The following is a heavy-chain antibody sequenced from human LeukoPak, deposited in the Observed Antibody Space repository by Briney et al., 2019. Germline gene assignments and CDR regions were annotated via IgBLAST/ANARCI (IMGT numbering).Heavy chain of an antibody. CDR3: ARGQVLYYDSSGSIDY. D-gene: IGHD3-22*01. Sequence: ASVKVSCKASGYTFTGYYMHWVRQAPGQGLEWMGWINPNSGGTNYAQKFQGRVTMTRDTSISTAYMELSRLRSDDTAVYYCARGQVLYYDSSGSIDYWGQGTRVTVSS. CDR1: GYTFTGYY. CDR2: INPNSGGT. J-gene: IGHJ4*02. V-gene: IGHV1-2*02.